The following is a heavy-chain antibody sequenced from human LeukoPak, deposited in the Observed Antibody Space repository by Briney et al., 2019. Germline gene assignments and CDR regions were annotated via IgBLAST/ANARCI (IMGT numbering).Heavy chain of an antibody. CDR2: IKQDGSEI. J-gene: IGHJ4*02. V-gene: IGHV3-7*02. CDR3: TTTGWKGVFDY. Sequence: PGGSLRLSCAASGFTFSSYWMTWVRQAPGKGLEWVANIKQDGSEINYVGSVKGRFTISRDNAKNSLYLQLNSLRAEDTAVCYCTTTGWKGVFDYWGQGTLVTVSS. CDR1: GFTFSSYW. D-gene: IGHD6-19*01.